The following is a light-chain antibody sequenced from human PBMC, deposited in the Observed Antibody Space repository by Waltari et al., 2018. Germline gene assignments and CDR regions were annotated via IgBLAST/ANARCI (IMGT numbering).Light chain of an antibody. CDR2: GIS. CDR3: QHYSNLPLT. Sequence: EVVLTQSHGTLSLSPGERATLSCRASQSVRTDLAWYQQKPGQAPRLLIFGISRRATNIPDRFSGSGSGTDFTLTISRLEPEDFAVYYCQHYSNLPLTFGGGTKVEIK. J-gene: IGKJ4*01. CDR1: QSVRTD. V-gene: IGKV3-20*01.